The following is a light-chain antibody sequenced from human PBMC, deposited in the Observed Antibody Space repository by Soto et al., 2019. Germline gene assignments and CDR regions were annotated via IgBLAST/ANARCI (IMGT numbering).Light chain of an antibody. V-gene: IGKV1-6*01. CDR1: QDIKDE. CDR2: SPS. J-gene: IGKJ1*01. Sequence: AIQMTQSPSSLSAFVGDSVTITCRASQDIKDEVGWYQQKPGKAPRLLIFSPSSLQSGVPSRFRGSGTGTDFTLTISGLQAADFATYYCLQHDSYPWTFGQGTKVEIK. CDR3: LQHDSYPWT.